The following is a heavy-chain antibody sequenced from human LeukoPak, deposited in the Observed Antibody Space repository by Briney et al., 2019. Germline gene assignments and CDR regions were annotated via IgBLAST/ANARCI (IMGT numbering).Heavy chain of an antibody. CDR1: GFTFSSYA. J-gene: IGHJ6*03. CDR2: ISSNGGST. V-gene: IGHV3-64*01. CDR3: ARAGWFGEFLDYYYYMDV. Sequence: GGSLRLSCAASGFTFSSYAMHWVRQAPGKGLEYVSAISSNGGSTYYANSVKGRFTISGDNSKNTLYLQMGSLRAEDMAVYYCARAGWFGEFLDYYYYMDVWGKGTTVTISS. D-gene: IGHD3-10*01.